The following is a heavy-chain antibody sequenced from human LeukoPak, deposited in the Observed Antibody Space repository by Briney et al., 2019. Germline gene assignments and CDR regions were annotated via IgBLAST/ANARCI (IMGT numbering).Heavy chain of an antibody. D-gene: IGHD3-16*02. CDR2: INAGNGNT. J-gene: IGHJ4*02. CDR1: GYTFTSYA. CDR3: ARDYDYLWGSYRANHNYFDY. V-gene: IGHV1-3*01. Sequence: GASVKVSCKASGYTFTSYAMHWVRQAPGQRLEWMGWINAGNGNTKYSQKFQGRATITRDTSASTAYMELSSLTSEDTAVYYCARDYDYLWGSYRANHNYFDYWGQGTLVTVSS.